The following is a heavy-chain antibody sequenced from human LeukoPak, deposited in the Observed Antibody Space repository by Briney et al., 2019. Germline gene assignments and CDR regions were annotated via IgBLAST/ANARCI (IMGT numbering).Heavy chain of an antibody. CDR2: INHSGST. D-gene: IGHD3-10*01. V-gene: IGHV4-34*01. Sequence: PSETLSLTCAVYGGSFSGYYWSWIRQPPGKGLEWIGEINHSGSTNYNPSLKSRVTISVDTSKNQFSLKLSSVTAADTAVYYCAGLPRAGYYYGMDVWGQGTTVTVSS. CDR1: GGSFSGYY. J-gene: IGHJ6*02. CDR3: AGLPRAGYYYGMDV.